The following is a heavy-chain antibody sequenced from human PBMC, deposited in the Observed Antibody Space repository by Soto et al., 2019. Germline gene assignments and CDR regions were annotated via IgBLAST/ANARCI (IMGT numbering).Heavy chain of an antibody. J-gene: IGHJ6*02. D-gene: IGHD2-15*01. CDR3: ARSYQVVAASPSSFYYGMDI. CDR1: GYTFTSYG. CDR2: ISAYNGNT. Sequence: ASVKVSCKASGYTFTSYGISWVRQAPGQGLEWMGWISAYNGNTNYAQKFQGRVTMTTDASTSTAYMELRSLRSEDTAVYYCARSYQVVAASPSSFYYGMDIWGHGTTVTVSS. V-gene: IGHV1-18*01.